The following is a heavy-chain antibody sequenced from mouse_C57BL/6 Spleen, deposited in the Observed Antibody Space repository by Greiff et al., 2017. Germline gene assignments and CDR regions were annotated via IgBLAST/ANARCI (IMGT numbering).Heavy chain of an antibody. CDR3: ARQAYYSNPYYFDY. J-gene: IGHJ2*01. D-gene: IGHD2-5*01. V-gene: IGHV1-64*01. CDR2: IHPNSGST. CDR1: GYTFTSSW. Sequence: QVQLQQPGAELVKPGASVKLSCKASGYTFTSSWMHWVKQRPGQGLEWIGMIHPNSGSTNYNEKFKSKATLTVDKSSSTAYMQLSSLTSEDSAVYYGARQAYYSNPYYFDYWGQGTTLTVSS.